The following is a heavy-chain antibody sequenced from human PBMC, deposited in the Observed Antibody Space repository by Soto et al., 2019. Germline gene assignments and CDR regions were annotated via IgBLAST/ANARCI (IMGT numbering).Heavy chain of an antibody. D-gene: IGHD3-3*01. J-gene: IGHJ6*02. CDR3: AKDQRGDFWSGYPRSGMDV. V-gene: IGHV3-23*01. CDR2: ISGSGGST. CDR1: GFTFSSYA. Sequence: GGSLRLSCAASGFTFSSYAMSWVRQAPGKGLEWVSAISGSGGSTYYADSVKGRFTVSRDNSKNTLYLQMNSLRAEDPAVYYCAKDQRGDFWSGYPRSGMDVWGQGTAVTVSS.